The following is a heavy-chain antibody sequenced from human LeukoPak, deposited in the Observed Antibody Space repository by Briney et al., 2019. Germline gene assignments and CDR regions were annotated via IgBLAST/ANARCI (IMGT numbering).Heavy chain of an antibody. CDR3: ARVRPRLGTTVTTIATN. J-gene: IGHJ4*02. D-gene: IGHD4-4*01. CDR1: GYTFTGYY. Sequence: ASVKVSCKASGYTFTGYYMHWVRQAPGQGLEWMGWINPNSGGTNYAQKFQGRVTMTRDTSISTAYMELSRLRSDDTAVYYCARVRPRLGTTVTTIATNWGQGTLVTVSS. CDR2: INPNSGGT. V-gene: IGHV1-2*02.